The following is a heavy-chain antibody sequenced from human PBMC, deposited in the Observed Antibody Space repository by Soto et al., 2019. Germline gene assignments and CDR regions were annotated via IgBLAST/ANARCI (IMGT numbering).Heavy chain of an antibody. CDR2: VSDSGVAT. CDR3: ARQGETGYTSGWKDDAFDV. V-gene: IGHV3-23*01. Sequence: EVQLLESGGGLIQPGGSLRLSCVASGFIFSNYAMNWVRQAPGKGLEWVSSVSDSGVATHFADSVKGRFSISRDNSTNPQSLQMHSLRAEDTAVYYCARQGETGYTSGWKDDAFDVWGQGTVVTVSA. CDR1: GFIFSNYA. J-gene: IGHJ3*01. D-gene: IGHD6-19*01.